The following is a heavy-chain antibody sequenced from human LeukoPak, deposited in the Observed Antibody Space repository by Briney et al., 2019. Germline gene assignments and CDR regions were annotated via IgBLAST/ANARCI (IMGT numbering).Heavy chain of an antibody. CDR3: ARDFGVLFGDVLTFDSYFDY. J-gene: IGHJ4*02. V-gene: IGHV3-23*01. D-gene: IGHD3-16*01. CDR2: ISGGGDAT. Sequence: GGSLRLSCAASDFSFITYAMSWVRQAPGKGLEWVSTISGGGDATYYVDSVKGRFTISRDNAKNSLYLQINSLRAGDTAVYYCARDFGVLFGDVLTFDSYFDYWGQGTLVTVSS. CDR1: DFSFITYA.